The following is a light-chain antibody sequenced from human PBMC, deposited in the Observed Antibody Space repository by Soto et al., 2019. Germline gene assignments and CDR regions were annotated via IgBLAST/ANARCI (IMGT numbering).Light chain of an antibody. J-gene: IGLJ1*01. CDR1: SGDVGGYNY. V-gene: IGLV2-14*01. Sequence: QSVLTQPASVSGSPGQSITISCTGTSGDVGGYNYVSWYQHHPGKAPKLIIYEVSDRPSGVSTRFSGSKSGNTASLTISGLQAEDEADYYCNSYTSSTTYVFGTGTKATVL. CDR2: EVS. CDR3: NSYTSSTTYV.